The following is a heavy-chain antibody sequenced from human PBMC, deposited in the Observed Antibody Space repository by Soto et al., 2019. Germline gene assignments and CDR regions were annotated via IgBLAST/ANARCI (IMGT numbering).Heavy chain of an antibody. CDR3: ARESEDLTSNFDY. V-gene: IGHV3-21*06. J-gene: IGHJ4*02. CDR1: GFTFTRFS. Sequence: GGSLRLSCAASGFTFTRFSMNWVRQAPGKGLEWVSSISSTTNYIYYGDSMKGRFTISRDNAKNSLYLEMNSLRAEDTAVYYCARESEDLTSNFDYWGQGTLVTVAS. CDR2: ISSTTNYI.